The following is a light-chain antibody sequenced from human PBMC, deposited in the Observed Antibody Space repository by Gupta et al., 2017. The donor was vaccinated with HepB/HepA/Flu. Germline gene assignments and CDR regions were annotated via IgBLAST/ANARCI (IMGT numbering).Light chain of an antibody. CDR1: SSNIGAGYD. CDR3: QSYDSSLSGSV. Sequence: TISCTGSSSNIGAGYDVHWYQQLPGTAPKLLIYGNSNRPSGVPDRFSGSKSGTSASLAITGLQAEDEADYYCQSYDSSLSGSVFGGGTKLTVL. J-gene: IGLJ3*02. V-gene: IGLV1-40*01. CDR2: GNS.